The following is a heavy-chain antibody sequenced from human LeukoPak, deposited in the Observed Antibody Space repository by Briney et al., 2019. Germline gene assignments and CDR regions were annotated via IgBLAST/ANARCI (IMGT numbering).Heavy chain of an antibody. CDR2: IGSTSSYI. CDR3: ARDWVHCSGGTCSTDY. J-gene: IGHJ4*02. V-gene: IGHV3-21*01. Sequence: PGGSLRLSCAASGFTFSSYSMNWVRQAPGKGLEWVSSIGSTSSYIYYADSVKGRFTISRDNAKNSLSLQMNSLRAEDTAMYYRARDWVHCSGGTCSTDYWGQGTLVTVSS. D-gene: IGHD2-15*01. CDR1: GFTFSSYS.